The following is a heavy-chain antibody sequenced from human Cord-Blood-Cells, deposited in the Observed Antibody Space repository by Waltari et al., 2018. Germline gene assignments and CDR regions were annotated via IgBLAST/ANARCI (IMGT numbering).Heavy chain of an antibody. V-gene: IGHV1-46*01. CDR2: INPSGGST. CDR1: GYTFTSYY. Sequence: QVQLVQSGAEVKKPGASVKVSCKASGYTFTSYYMHWVRQAPGQGLGWMGIINPSGGSTSYAQKIQCRVNMTRDTATSTGYMELSSLRSEDTAVYYCARDCSPGAFDIWGQGTMVTVSS. J-gene: IGHJ3*02. CDR3: ARDCSPGAFDI. D-gene: IGHD2-15*01.